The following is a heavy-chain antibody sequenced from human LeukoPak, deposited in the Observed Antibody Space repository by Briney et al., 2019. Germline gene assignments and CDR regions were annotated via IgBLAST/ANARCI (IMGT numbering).Heavy chain of an antibody. CDR1: GFTFSYYG. D-gene: IGHD2-8*01. V-gene: IGHV3-30*02. CDR2: IRYTARDE. Sequence: GGSLRFSCAASGFTFSYYGMHWVRQAPGKGLEWVAFIRYTARDEYYADSVKGRFTISRDNAKNSLYLQMNSLRAEDTAVYYCARDRYCTNGVCYDMDVWGKGTTVTVSS. CDR3: ARDRYCTNGVCYDMDV. J-gene: IGHJ6*03.